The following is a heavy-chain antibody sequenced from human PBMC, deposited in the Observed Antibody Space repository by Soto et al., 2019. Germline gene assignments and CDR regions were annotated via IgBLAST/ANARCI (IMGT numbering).Heavy chain of an antibody. D-gene: IGHD6-6*01. CDR1: GFTFSSYG. Sequence: PGGSLRLSCAASGFTFSSYGMNWVRQAPGKGLEWVSYIDSSSSTIYYADSVQGRFTISRDNAKNSLYLQMNSLRDEDTAVYYCAGTIAARPKFDYWGQGTLVTVSS. J-gene: IGHJ4*02. V-gene: IGHV3-48*02. CDR3: AGTIAARPKFDY. CDR2: IDSSSSTI.